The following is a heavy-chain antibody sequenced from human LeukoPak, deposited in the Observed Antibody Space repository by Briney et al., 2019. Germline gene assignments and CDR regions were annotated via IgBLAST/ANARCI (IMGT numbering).Heavy chain of an antibody. CDR3: AKGVHYYDSSGYFDY. CDR1: GFTFTDYY. Sequence: GGSLRLSCAAYGFTFTDYYIHWIRQAPGKGLEWVSCISHSSTYTNYADSVKGRFTISRDNAENSLYLQMNSLKAEDTAVYYCAKGVHYYDSSGYFDYWGQGTQVTVSS. V-gene: IGHV3-11*05. CDR2: ISHSSTYT. J-gene: IGHJ4*02. D-gene: IGHD3-22*01.